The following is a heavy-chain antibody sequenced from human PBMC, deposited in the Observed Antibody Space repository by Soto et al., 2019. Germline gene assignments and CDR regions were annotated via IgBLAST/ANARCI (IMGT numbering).Heavy chain of an antibody. CDR1: GFTFSSYA. D-gene: IGHD3-3*01. CDR3: ANNYDFWSGYSPGQGYYFDY. V-gene: IGHV3-23*01. J-gene: IGHJ4*02. Sequence: GGSLRLSCAASGFTFSSYAMSWVRQAPGKGLEWVSAISGSGGSTYYADSVKGRFTISRDNSKNTLYLQMNSLRAEDTAVYYCANNYDFWSGYSPGQGYYFDYWGQGTLVTVSS. CDR2: ISGSGGST.